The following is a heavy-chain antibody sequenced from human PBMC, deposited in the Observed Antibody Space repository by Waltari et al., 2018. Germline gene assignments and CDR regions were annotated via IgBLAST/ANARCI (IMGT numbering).Heavy chain of an antibody. V-gene: IGHV3-30*02. D-gene: IGHD6-19*01. CDR3: AKNRGWYYFDY. CDR1: GFTFSSYG. CDR2: IRYDGSNK. J-gene: IGHJ4*02. Sequence: QVQLVESGGGVVQPGGSLRLSCAASGFTFSSYGMHWVRQAPGKGLEWVAFIRYDGSNKYYADSVKGRFTISRDNSKNTLYLQMNSLRAEDTAVYYCAKNRGWYYFDYWGQGTLVTVSS.